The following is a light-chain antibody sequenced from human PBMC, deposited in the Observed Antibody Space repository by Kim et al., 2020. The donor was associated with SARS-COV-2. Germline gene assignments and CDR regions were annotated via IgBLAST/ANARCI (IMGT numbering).Light chain of an antibody. J-gene: IGKJ2*01. CDR3: QQRSNWPYT. CDR2: DAS. CDR1: QDVRNY. Sequence: EIVLTQSPATLSLSPGERATLSCRASQDVRNYLAWYQQRPGQAPRLLIYDASNRATGIPARFSGSGSGTDFTLTVTSLEPEDFAVYYCQQRSNWPYTFGQGTKLDI. V-gene: IGKV3-11*01.